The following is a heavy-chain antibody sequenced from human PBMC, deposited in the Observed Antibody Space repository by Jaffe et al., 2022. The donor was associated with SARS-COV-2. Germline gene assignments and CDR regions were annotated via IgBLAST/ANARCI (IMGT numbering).Heavy chain of an antibody. CDR1: GGSFSGYY. CDR3: ASPARQKTGTTPGRRDMDV. J-gene: IGHJ6*02. D-gene: IGHD1-7*01. V-gene: IGHV4-34*01. CDR2: INHSGST. Sequence: QVQLQQWGAGLLKPSETLSLTCAVYGGSFSGYYWSWIRQPPGKGLEWIGEINHSGSTNYNPSLKSRVTISVDTSKNQFSLKLSSVTAADTAVYYCASPARQKTGTTPGRRDMDVWGQGTTVTVSS.